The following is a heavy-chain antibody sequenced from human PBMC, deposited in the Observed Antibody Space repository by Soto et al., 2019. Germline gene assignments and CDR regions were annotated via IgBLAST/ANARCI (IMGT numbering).Heavy chain of an antibody. V-gene: IGHV1-46*01. D-gene: IGHD2-15*01. Sequence: QVQLVQSGAEVKKPGASVKVSCKASGYTFTSYYMHWVRQAPGQGLEWMGIINPSGGSTSYAQKFQGRVTITADKSTSTAYMELSSLRSEDTAVYYCARLGAATPIWGQGTLVTVSS. CDR2: INPSGGST. CDR1: GYTFTSYY. J-gene: IGHJ4*02. CDR3: ARLGAATPI.